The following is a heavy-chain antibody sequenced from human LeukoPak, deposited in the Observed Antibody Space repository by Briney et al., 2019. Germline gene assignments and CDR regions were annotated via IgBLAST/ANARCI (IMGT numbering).Heavy chain of an antibody. Sequence: GGSLRLSCAASGFTFSNAWMSWVRQAPGKGLEWVSAISGSGGSTYYADSVKGRFTISRDNSKNTLYLQMNSLRAEDTAVYYCAKSPVTIAVLWFDPWGQGTLVTVSS. CDR2: ISGSGGST. CDR1: GFTFSNAW. CDR3: AKSPVTIAVLWFDP. J-gene: IGHJ5*02. V-gene: IGHV3-23*01. D-gene: IGHD1-14*01.